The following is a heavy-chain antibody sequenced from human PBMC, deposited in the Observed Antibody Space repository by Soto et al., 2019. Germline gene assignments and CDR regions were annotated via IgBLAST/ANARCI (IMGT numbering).Heavy chain of an antibody. Sequence: GGSLRLSCAASGFTFSSYAMSWVRQAPGKGLEWVSAISGSGGSTYYADSVKGRFTISRDNSKNTPYLQMNSLRAEDTAVYYCAKDPGQWLAGGWFDPWGQGTLVTVSS. J-gene: IGHJ5*02. CDR3: AKDPGQWLAGGWFDP. V-gene: IGHV3-23*01. D-gene: IGHD6-19*01. CDR2: ISGSGGST. CDR1: GFTFSSYA.